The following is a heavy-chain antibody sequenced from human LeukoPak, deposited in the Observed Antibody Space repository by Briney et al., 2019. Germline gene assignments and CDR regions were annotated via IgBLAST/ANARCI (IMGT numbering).Heavy chain of an antibody. V-gene: IGHV4-4*07. CDR2: IYTSGTI. Sequence: SETLSLTCTVSGGSISNYYWSWIRQPAGKGLEWIGRIYTSGTINYNPSLKSRVTMSLDTSKNQFSLNVSSVTAADTAVYYCARVVGDDILTGHRGTYYFDYWGQGTLVTVSS. CDR1: GGSISNYY. J-gene: IGHJ4*02. D-gene: IGHD3-9*01. CDR3: ARVVGDDILTGHRGTYYFDY.